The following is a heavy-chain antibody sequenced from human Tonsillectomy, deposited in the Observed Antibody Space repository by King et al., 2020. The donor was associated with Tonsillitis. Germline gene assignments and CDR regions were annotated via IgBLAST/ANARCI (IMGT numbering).Heavy chain of an antibody. D-gene: IGHD3-9*01. Sequence: QLVQSGGGVVQPGRSLRLSCAASGFTFSSYGMHWVRQAPGKGLEWVAVISYDGSNKYYADSVKGRFTISRDNSKNTLYLQMNSLRAEDTAVYYCASCGGLLRYFDGLQTDETFDPWGQGTLVTVSS. CDR3: ASCGGLLRYFDGLQTDETFDP. CDR1: GFTFSSYG. J-gene: IGHJ5*02. V-gene: IGHV3-33*05. CDR2: ISYDGSNK.